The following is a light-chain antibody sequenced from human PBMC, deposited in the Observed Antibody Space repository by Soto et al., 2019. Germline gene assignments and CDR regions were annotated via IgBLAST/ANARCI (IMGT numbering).Light chain of an antibody. V-gene: IGKV3-15*01. CDR1: QSVSSN. J-gene: IGKJ5*01. CDR3: QQYNYWPPKIT. Sequence: EIVMTQSPGTLSVSPGEGATLSCRASQSVSSNLAWYQQKTGQAPRLLIYGASTRATGIPARFSGSGSGTEFTLTISSLQSEDFAVYYCQQYNYWPPKITFGQGTRLEI. CDR2: GAS.